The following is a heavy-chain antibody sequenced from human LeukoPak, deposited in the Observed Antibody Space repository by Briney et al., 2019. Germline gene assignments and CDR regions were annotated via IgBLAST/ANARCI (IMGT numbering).Heavy chain of an antibody. V-gene: IGHV3-7*01. CDR2: IKQDGSEK. CDR3: ARDTTVTTGGY. J-gene: IGHJ4*02. D-gene: IGHD4-17*01. CDR1: GFIFSSYW. Sequence: GGSLRLSCAASGFIFSSYWMTWVRQAPGKGLERVANIKQDGSEKYYVDSVKGRFTISRDNAKNTLYLQMNSLRAEDTAVYYCARDTTVTTGGYWGQGTLVTVSS.